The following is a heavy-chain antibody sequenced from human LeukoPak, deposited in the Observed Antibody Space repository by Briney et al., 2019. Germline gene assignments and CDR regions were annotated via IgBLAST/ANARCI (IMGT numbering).Heavy chain of an antibody. J-gene: IGHJ6*02. Sequence: PGGSLRLSCAASGVTVSNNYMGWVRQAPAKGLEWVSVIYSVGTTYYADSVRGRFTISRENSKNTLYLQVNSLRAEDTAVYYCARDFRSGFGYPYYSYAMDVWGQGTTVTVSS. CDR2: IYSVGTT. D-gene: IGHD5-18*01. V-gene: IGHV3-66*01. CDR1: GVTVSNNY. CDR3: ARDFRSGFGYPYYSYAMDV.